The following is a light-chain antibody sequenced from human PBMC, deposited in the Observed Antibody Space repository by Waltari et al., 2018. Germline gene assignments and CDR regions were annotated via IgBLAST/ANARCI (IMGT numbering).Light chain of an antibody. J-gene: IGKJ5*01. CDR2: AAS. V-gene: IGKV1-39*01. Sequence: DIQMTQSPSSLSAAVGDRLIITCRASQNIENYLNWYQQEPGGAPKLLIYAASSLQSGVPSRFSGSGSGTDFTLTISNLQPVDFATYYCQQTYSTPTITFGQGTRLDI. CDR3: QQTYSTPTIT. CDR1: QNIENY.